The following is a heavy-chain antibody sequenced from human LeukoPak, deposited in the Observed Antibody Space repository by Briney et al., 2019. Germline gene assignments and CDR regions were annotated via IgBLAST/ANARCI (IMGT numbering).Heavy chain of an antibody. CDR3: AGGLTGCGGGSCYPTDY. Sequence: SGGSLRLSCAASGFTFSNFGMHWVRQAPGKGLEWVAVISDNGNNKYHIDSVKGRFTISRDNSKNTLYLQMNSLRTEDTAVYYCAGGLTGCGGGSCYPTDYWGQGTLVTVSS. J-gene: IGHJ4*02. V-gene: IGHV3-30*03. CDR1: GFTFSNFG. D-gene: IGHD2-15*01. CDR2: ISDNGNNK.